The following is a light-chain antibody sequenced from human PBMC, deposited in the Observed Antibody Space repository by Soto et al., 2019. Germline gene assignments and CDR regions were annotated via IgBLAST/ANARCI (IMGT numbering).Light chain of an antibody. CDR3: QQYGNSPQT. J-gene: IGKJ1*01. V-gene: IGKV3-20*01. CDR1: QSVSSNY. CDR2: GAF. Sequence: EIVLTQSPGTLSLSPGERAPFSCRASQSVSSNYVAWYQQKPGQAPRLLIYGAFKRATGIPARFSGSGSGTDFTRTISRLEPEDFAVYYCQQYGNSPQTFGQGTKVDIK.